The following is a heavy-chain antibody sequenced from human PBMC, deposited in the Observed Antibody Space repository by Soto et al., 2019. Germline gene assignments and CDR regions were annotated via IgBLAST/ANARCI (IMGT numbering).Heavy chain of an antibody. CDR2: ISYDGSNK. CDR1: GFTFSSYA. D-gene: IGHD2-2*01. Sequence: PGGSLRLSCAASGFTFSSYAMHWVRQAPGKGLEWVAVISYDGSNKYYADSVKGRFTISRDNSKNTLYLQMNSLRAEDTAVYYWARGPSSLTRFDYWGQGSLVTASS. J-gene: IGHJ4*02. CDR3: ARGPSSLTRFDY. V-gene: IGHV3-30-3*01.